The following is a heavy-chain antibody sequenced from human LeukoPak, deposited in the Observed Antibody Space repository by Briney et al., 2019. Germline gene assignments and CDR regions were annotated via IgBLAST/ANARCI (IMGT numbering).Heavy chain of an antibody. V-gene: IGHV4-34*01. CDR1: GGSFSGYY. CDR2: INHSGST. CDR3: ARGRSSSWYVY. Sequence: SETLSLTCAVYGGSFSGYYWSWIRQPPGKGLEWIGEINHSGSTNYNPSLKSRVTMSVDTSKNQFSLKLSSVTAADTAVYYCARGRSSSWYVYWGQGTLVTVSS. J-gene: IGHJ4*02. D-gene: IGHD6-13*01.